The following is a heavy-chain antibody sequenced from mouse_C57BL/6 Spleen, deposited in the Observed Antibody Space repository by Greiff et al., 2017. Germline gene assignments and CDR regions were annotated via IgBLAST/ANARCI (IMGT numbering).Heavy chain of an antibody. CDR3: TTTTGDAMDY. Sequence: QVQLQQPGAELVKPGASVKMSCKASGYTFTNYWITWVKQRPGQGLEWIGDIYPGSGSTNYNGKFKSKATLTVDTASITAYMQLSSLTSEVSAVYYCTTTTGDAMDYWGQGSSVSVSA. J-gene: IGHJ4*01. V-gene: IGHV1-55*01. CDR1: GYTFTNYW. D-gene: IGHD2-14*01. CDR2: IYPGSGST.